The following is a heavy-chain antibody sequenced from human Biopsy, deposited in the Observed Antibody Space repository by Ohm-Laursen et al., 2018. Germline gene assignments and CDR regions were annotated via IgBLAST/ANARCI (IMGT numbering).Heavy chain of an antibody. CDR3: ARELGDFWGGRQFDF. J-gene: IGHJ5*01. D-gene: IGHD3-3*01. CDR2: IDPKSGGT. CDR1: GHALSELS. V-gene: IGHV1-2*02. Sequence: ASVKVSCKVSGHALSELSMHWVRQAPGQGLEWMGWIDPKSGGTNYAQKFQGRVTMTRDTSISTTYMELRRLTSDDTAVFYCARELGDFWGGRQFDFWGQGTLVTVSS.